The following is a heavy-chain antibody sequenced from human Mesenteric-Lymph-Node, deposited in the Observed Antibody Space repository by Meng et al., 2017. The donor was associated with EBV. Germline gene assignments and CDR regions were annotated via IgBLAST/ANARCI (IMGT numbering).Heavy chain of an antibody. CDR3: ARATVKNWFDP. Sequence: QWQLVKSFLELIKPSELRTITCTVSGGSVSSGSYYWGWIRRPPGKGLEWIGYIYYSGGTNYNTSLKSRVTISVDTSKTQFSLKLSSVTAADTAVYYCARATVKNWFDPWGQGTLVTVSS. CDR2: IYYSGGT. D-gene: IGHD4-17*01. CDR1: GGSVSSGSYY. V-gene: IGHV4-61*01. J-gene: IGHJ5*02.